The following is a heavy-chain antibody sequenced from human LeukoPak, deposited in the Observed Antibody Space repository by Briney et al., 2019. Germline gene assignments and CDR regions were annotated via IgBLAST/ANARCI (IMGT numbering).Heavy chain of an antibody. J-gene: IGHJ3*02. CDR3: AREGTDYAFDI. CDR2: IYYSGST. CDR1: GGSISSSS. V-gene: IGHV4-59*01. Sequence: SETLSLTCTVSGGSISSSSWSWIRQPPGKGLEWIGYIYYSGSTNYNPSLKSRVTISVDTSKNQFSLKLSSVTAADTAVYYCAREGTDYAFDIWGQGTMVTVSS. D-gene: IGHD1-1*01.